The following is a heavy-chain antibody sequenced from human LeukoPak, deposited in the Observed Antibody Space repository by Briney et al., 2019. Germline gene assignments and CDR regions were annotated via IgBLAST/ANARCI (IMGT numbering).Heavy chain of an antibody. D-gene: IGHD3-22*01. J-gene: IGHJ4*02. CDR3: AREVAYYDSSGYIDY. CDR1: GGSVSSYN. Sequence: SETLSLTCTVSGGSVSSYNWTWIRQPAGMGLELIGRIYTSGITNYSPSLRSRVTMSLDTSKNQFSLKMSSVTAADTAVYYCAREVAYYDSSGYIDYWGQGTLVTVSS. CDR2: IYTSGIT. V-gene: IGHV4-4*07.